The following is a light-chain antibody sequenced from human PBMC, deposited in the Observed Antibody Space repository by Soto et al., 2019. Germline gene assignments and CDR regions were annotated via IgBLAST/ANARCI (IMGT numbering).Light chain of an antibody. Sequence: DIQMTQSPSAMSASVGDRVTITCRASQGINNYLAWFQQKPGKVTKRLIYTASSLQSGVPSRFSGSGSGTEFTLTISSLQPEYFATYYFLQHNSYPLTFGGGTKVGIK. CDR3: LQHNSYPLT. CDR1: QGINNY. CDR2: TAS. J-gene: IGKJ4*01. V-gene: IGKV1-17*03.